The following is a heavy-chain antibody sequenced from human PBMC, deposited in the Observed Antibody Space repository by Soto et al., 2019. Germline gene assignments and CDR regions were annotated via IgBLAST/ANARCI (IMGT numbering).Heavy chain of an antibody. CDR1: GFTFSSYA. J-gene: IGHJ3*02. CDR3: ERDLGDLNAFDI. Sequence: QVQLVESGGGVVQPGRSLRLSCAASGFTFSSYAMHWVRQAPGKGLEWVAVISYDGSNKYYADSVKGRFTISRDNSKNTLYLQMNSLRAEETAVYYCERDLGDLNAFDIWGQGTMVTVSS. V-gene: IGHV3-30-3*01. CDR2: ISYDGSNK.